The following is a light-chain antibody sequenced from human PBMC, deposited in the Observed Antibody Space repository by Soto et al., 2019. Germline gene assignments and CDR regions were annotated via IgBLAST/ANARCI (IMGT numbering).Light chain of an antibody. Sequence: QSARTQPRSVSGSPGQSVTISCTGTSSDVSDYHYVSWYQQHSGKAPKLMIYDVTKRPSGVPDRFSGSKSDRTASLTISGIQPDDAADYYCSYDVGSSTYGFGTGTKVAVL. CDR3: SYDVGSSTYG. CDR1: SSDVSDYHY. CDR2: DVT. J-gene: IGLJ1*01. V-gene: IGLV2-11*01.